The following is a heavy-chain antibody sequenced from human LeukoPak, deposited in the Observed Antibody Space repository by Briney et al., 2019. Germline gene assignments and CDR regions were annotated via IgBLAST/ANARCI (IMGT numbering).Heavy chain of an antibody. V-gene: IGHV4-39*01. D-gene: IGHD6-13*01. CDR3: ARRSSSWYSKIDS. CDR2: IYYSGST. J-gene: IGHJ4*02. Sequence: PSETLSLTCTVSGGSISSSSYYWGWIRQPPGNGLEWIGNIYYSGSTYYNPSLKSRVTISEDTSKNQFSLKLSSVTAADTAVYYCARRSSSWYSKIDSWGQGTLVTVSS. CDR1: GGSISSSSYY.